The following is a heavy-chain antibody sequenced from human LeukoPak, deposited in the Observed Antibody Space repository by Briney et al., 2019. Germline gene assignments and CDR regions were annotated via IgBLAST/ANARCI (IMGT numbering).Heavy chain of an antibody. D-gene: IGHD6-19*01. J-gene: IGHJ4*02. V-gene: IGHV3-23*01. CDR3: VKGPYSSGRLYFDY. CDR1: GFTVSSRS. CDR2: ISGSGGST. Sequence: GGSLRLSCAASGFTVSSRSMSWVRQAPGKGLEWVSAISGSGGSTYYADSVKGRFTISRDNSKNTLYLQMSSLRAEDTAVYYCVKGPYSSGRLYFDYWGQGTLVTVSS.